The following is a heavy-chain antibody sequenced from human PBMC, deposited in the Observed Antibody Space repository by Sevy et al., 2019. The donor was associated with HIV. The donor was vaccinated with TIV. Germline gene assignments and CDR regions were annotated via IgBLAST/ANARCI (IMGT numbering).Heavy chain of an antibody. Sequence: GGSLRLSCAASGFTFDDYTMHWVRQAPGKGLEWVSLISWDGGSTYYADSVKGRFTISRDNSKNSLYLQMNSLRTEDTALYYRAKFGWGNYNDYWGQGTLVTVSS. CDR2: ISWDGGST. CDR1: GFTFDDYT. V-gene: IGHV3-43*01. CDR3: AKFGWGNYNDY. J-gene: IGHJ4*02. D-gene: IGHD3-3*01.